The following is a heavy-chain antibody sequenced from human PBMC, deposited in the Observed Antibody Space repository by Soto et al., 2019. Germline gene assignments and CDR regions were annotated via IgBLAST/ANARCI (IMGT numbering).Heavy chain of an antibody. J-gene: IGHJ3*02. D-gene: IGHD3-22*01. V-gene: IGHV1-69*13. CDR1: GGTFSSYA. CDR3: ASTSPPVYYDSSGYYQAFDI. CDR2: IIPIFGTA. Sequence: SVKVSSKASGGTFSSYAISWVRQAPGQGLEWMGGIIPIFGTANYAQKFQGRVTITADESTSTAYMELSSLRSEDTAVYYCASTSPPVYYDSSGYYQAFDICGQRTMVTVSS.